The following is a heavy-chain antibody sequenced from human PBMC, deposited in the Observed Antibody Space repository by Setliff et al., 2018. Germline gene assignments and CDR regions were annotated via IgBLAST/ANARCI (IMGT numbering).Heavy chain of an antibody. CDR1: GGSFSGYY. D-gene: IGHD6-13*01. CDR2: INHSGST. V-gene: IGHV4-34*01. Sequence: PSETLSLTCAVYGGSFSGYYWSWVRQPPGKGLEWIGEINHSGSTNYNPSLKSRVNLSVDTSKNQFSLKLKSVTAADTAVYYCARDRAAASSFDYWGQGTLVTVSS. J-gene: IGHJ4*02. CDR3: ARDRAAASSFDY.